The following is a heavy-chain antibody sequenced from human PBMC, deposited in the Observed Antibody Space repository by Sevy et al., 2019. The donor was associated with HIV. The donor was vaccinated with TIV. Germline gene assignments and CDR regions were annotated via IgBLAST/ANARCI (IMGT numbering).Heavy chain of an antibody. Sequence: GGSLSLSFAASGLSFTPNGLSWARQAPGKGLEWVGGITSGGATYYADSVKGRFTVSRDNSKNTLYLQLNSLRADDTAVFYCAGGDTPMITDLDYWGQGTLVTVSS. CDR2: ITSGGAT. CDR1: GLSFTPNG. J-gene: IGHJ4*02. CDR3: AGGDTPMITDLDY. D-gene: IGHD3-16*01. V-gene: IGHV3-23*01.